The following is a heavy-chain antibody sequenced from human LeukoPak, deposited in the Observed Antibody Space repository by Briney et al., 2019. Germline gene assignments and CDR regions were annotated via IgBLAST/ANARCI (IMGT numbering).Heavy chain of an antibody. CDR1: GFTFSSYG. D-gene: IGHD2-15*01. Sequence: PGGSLRLSCAASGFTFSSYGMHWVRQAPGKGLERVAVISYDGSNKYYADSVKGRFTISRDNSKNTLYLQMNSLRAEDTAVYYCAKEGSIYCSGGSCYFDYWGQGTLVTVSS. CDR3: AKEGSIYCSGGSCYFDY. CDR2: ISYDGSNK. V-gene: IGHV3-30*18. J-gene: IGHJ4*02.